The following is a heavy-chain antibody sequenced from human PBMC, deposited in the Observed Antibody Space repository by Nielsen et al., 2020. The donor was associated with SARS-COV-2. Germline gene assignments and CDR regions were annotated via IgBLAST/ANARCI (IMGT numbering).Heavy chain of an antibody. D-gene: IGHD2-2*01. V-gene: IGHV4-39*01. Sequence: WIRQPPGKGLEWIGSIYHSGSTNYNPSLKSRVTISVDKSKNQFSLKLSSVTAADTAVYYCARHHRCVVPAAGCYYYGMDVWGQGTTVTVSS. J-gene: IGHJ6*02. CDR2: IYHSGST. CDR3: ARHHRCVVPAAGCYYYGMDV.